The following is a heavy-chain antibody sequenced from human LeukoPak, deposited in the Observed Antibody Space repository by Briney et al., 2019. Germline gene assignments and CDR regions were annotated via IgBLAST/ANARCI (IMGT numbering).Heavy chain of an antibody. CDR1: GGSISSYY. CDR2: IYYGGST. V-gene: IGHV4-59*08. D-gene: IGHD3-16*01. CDR3: ASKGRGPWGFDY. Sequence: PSETLSLTCTVSGGSISSYYWSWIRQPPGKGLEWIGYIYYGGSTNYNPSLKSRVTISVDTSKNQFSLKLSSVTAADTAVYYCASKGRGPWGFDYWGQGTLVTVSS. J-gene: IGHJ4*02.